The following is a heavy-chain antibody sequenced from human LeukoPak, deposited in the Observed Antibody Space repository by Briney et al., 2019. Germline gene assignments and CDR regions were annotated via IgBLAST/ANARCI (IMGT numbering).Heavy chain of an antibody. Sequence: GGSLRLSCVASGFTFSSYEMNWVRQAPGKGLEWVSYISSSGSTIYYADSVKGRFTISRDNAQNSLYLQMNSLGAEDTAVYYCARGSPGSGWPFDYWGQGTLVTVSS. CDR3: ARGSPGSGWPFDY. D-gene: IGHD6-19*01. CDR2: ISSSGSTI. V-gene: IGHV3-48*03. J-gene: IGHJ4*02. CDR1: GFTFSSYE.